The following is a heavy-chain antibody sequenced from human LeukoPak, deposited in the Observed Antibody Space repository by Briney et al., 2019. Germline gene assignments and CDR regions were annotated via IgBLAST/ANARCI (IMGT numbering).Heavy chain of an antibody. J-gene: IGHJ4*02. CDR1: GFTFSNYA. Sequence: GGSLRLSCAASGFTFSNYAMSWVRQAPGKGLEWVSAISGSGGSTYYADSVKGRFTISRDNSKNTLYLQMNSLRAEDTAVYYCAKDVTYDFWSGYSKHFDYWGQGTLVTVSS. D-gene: IGHD3-3*01. V-gene: IGHV3-23*01. CDR2: ISGSGGST. CDR3: AKDVTYDFWSGYSKHFDY.